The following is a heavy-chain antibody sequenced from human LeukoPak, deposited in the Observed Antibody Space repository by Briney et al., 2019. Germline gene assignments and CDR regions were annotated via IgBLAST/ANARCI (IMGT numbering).Heavy chain of an antibody. J-gene: IGHJ6*03. Sequence: ASVKVSCKASGYTFTSYGISWVRQASGQGLEWMGWISAYSGNTNYAQKLQGRVTMTTDTSTSTAYMELRSLRSDDTAVYYCARAATVPAAIRRDYYYYYMDVWGKGTTVTVSS. D-gene: IGHD2-2*02. V-gene: IGHV1-18*01. CDR1: GYTFTSYG. CDR2: ISAYSGNT. CDR3: ARAATVPAAIRRDYYYYYMDV.